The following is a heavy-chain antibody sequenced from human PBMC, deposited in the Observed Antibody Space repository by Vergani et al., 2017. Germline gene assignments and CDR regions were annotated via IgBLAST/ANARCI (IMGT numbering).Heavy chain of an antibody. V-gene: IGHV4-4*07. CDR3: ARDRDDIVVVPAAIAHHYYYYMDV. J-gene: IGHJ6*03. CDR2: IYTSGST. CDR1: GGSISSYY. D-gene: IGHD2-2*02. Sequence: QVQLQESGPGLVKPSDTLSLTCTVSGGSISSYYWSWIRQPAGKRLEWIGRIYTSGSTNYNPSLKSRVTMSVDTSKNQFSLKLSSVTAADTAVYYCARDRDDIVVVPAAIAHHYYYYMDVWGKGTTVTVSS.